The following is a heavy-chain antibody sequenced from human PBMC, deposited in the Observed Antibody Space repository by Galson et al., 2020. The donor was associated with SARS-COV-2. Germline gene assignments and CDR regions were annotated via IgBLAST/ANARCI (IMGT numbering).Heavy chain of an antibody. J-gene: IGHJ4*02. D-gene: IGHD7-27*01. CDR2: ISGYNGNT. V-gene: IGHV1-18*01. CDR3: VRDFKATGDEGYFDY. CDR1: GYTFTTYG. Sequence: ASVKVSCKASGYTFTTYGISWVRQAPGQGLEWMAWISGYNGNTNSAQKFQGRVTVTTDTSTSTAYMELRSLRSDDTAVYYCVRDFKATGDEGYFDYWGQGTLVTVSS.